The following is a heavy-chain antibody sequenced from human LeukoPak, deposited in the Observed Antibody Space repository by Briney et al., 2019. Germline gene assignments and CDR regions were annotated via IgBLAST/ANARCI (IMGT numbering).Heavy chain of an antibody. V-gene: IGHV3-21*01. CDR2: ISSSSSYI. D-gene: IGHD6-19*01. Sequence: GGSLRLSCAASGFTFSSYSMNWVRQAPGKGLEWVSSISSSSSYIYYADSVKGRFTISRDNAKNSLYLRMNSLRAEDTAVYYCARGDNSGWRNVYYFDYWGQGTLVTVSS. J-gene: IGHJ4*02. CDR1: GFTFSSYS. CDR3: ARGDNSGWRNVYYFDY.